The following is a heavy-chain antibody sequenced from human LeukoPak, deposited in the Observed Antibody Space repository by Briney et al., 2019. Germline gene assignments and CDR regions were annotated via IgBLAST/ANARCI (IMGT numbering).Heavy chain of an antibody. CDR3: AKVPYSSGYPIFDY. V-gene: IGHV3-33*06. Sequence: QSGGSLRLSCAASGFTFSSYGMHWVRQAPGKGLEWVAVIWYDGSNKYYADSVKGRFTISRDNSKNTLYLQMNSLRAEDTAVYYCAKVPYSSGYPIFDYWGQGTLVTVSS. CDR1: GFTFSSYG. D-gene: IGHD6-19*01. J-gene: IGHJ4*02. CDR2: IWYDGSNK.